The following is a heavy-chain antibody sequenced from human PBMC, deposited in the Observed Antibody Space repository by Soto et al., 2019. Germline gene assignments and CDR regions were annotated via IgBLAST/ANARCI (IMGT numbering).Heavy chain of an antibody. CDR2: INHSGST. Sequence: PSETLSLTCAVYGGSFRGYYWSWIRQPPGKGLEWIGEINHSGSTDYNPSLKSRVTISVDTSKNQFSLKLSSVTAADTAVYYCTRVEVVVADGYDGKVVWGPGTPATVFS. D-gene: IGHD2-15*01. V-gene: IGHV4-34*01. J-gene: IGHJ4*01. CDR3: TRVEVVVADGYDGKVV. CDR1: GGSFRGYY.